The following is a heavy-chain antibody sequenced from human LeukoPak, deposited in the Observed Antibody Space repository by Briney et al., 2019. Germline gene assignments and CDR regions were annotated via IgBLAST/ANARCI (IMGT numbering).Heavy chain of an antibody. J-gene: IGHJ4*02. CDR3: ARGSGSYYATTYYFDY. CDR1: GLTVSSNY. CDR2: IYSGGST. V-gene: IGHV3-66*02. Sequence: GGSLRLSCAASGLTVSSNYMSWVRQAPGKGLEWVSVIYSGGSTYYADSVKGRFSISRDNSKNTLYLQMNSLRAEDTAVYYCARGSGSYYATTYYFDYWGQGTLVTVSS. D-gene: IGHD1-26*01.